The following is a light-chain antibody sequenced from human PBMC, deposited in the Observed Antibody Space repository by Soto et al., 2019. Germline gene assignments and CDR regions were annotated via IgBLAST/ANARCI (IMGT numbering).Light chain of an antibody. J-gene: IGKJ1*01. V-gene: IGKV1-5*01. CDR2: DAS. CDR3: QQYNSYSWT. CDR1: QSISSW. Sequence: DIQMTQSPSTLSASVGDRVTITCRASQSISSWLAWYQQKPGKAPKLLIYDASSLESGVPSRFSGSGSGTESTLTISRLQADDFATYYWQQYNSYSWTFGQGTKVEIK.